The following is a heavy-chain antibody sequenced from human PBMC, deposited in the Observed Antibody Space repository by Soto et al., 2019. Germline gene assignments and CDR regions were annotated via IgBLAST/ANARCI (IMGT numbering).Heavy chain of an antibody. J-gene: IGHJ4*02. V-gene: IGHV1-3*01. CDR2: INAGNGNT. CDR3: ARSIVVVTALDY. D-gene: IGHD2-21*02. CDR1: GYTFTSYA. Sequence: ASVKVSCKASGYTFTSYATHWVRQAPGQRLEWMGWINAGNGNTKYSQKFQGRVTITRDTSASTAYMELGSLRSEDTAVYYCARSIVVVTALDYWGQGTLVTVSS.